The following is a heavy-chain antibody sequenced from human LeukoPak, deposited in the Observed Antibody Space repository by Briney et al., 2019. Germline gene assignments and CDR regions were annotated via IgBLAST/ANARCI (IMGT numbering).Heavy chain of an antibody. V-gene: IGHV1-8*02. CDR3: ARGRYSSSWYRRSNWFDP. J-gene: IGHJ5*02. CDR2: MNPNSGNT. D-gene: IGHD6-13*01. Sequence: ASVKVSCKASGYTFTAYYMHWVRQAPGQGLEWMGWMNPNSGNTGYAQKFQGRVTMTRNTSISTAYMELSSLRSEDTAVYYCARGRYSSSWYRRSNWFDPWGQGTLVTVSS. CDR1: GYTFTAYY.